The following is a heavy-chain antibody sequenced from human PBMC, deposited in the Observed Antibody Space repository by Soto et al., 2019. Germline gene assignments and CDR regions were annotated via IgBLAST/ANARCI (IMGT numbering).Heavy chain of an antibody. CDR2: IYYSGST. Sequence: PSETLSLTCTVSGGPISSYYWSWIRQPPGKGLEWIGYIYYSGSTNYNPSLKSRVTISVDTSKNQFSLKLSSVTAADTAVYYCARHCSTTSCYRYWGQGTLVTVSS. D-gene: IGHD2-2*01. CDR3: ARHCSTTSCYRY. J-gene: IGHJ4*02. V-gene: IGHV4-59*08. CDR1: GGPISSYY.